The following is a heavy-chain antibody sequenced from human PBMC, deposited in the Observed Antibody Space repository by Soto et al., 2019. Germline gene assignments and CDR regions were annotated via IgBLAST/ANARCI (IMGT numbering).Heavy chain of an antibody. J-gene: IGHJ4*02. CDR3: ARADCSGGSCYNFDY. D-gene: IGHD2-15*01. V-gene: IGHV4-31*03. Sequence: QVQLQESGPGLVKPSQTLSLTCTVSGGSISSGGYYWSWIRQHPGKGLEWIGDIYYSGSTYYNPSLKSRVTRSVDTSKNQFSLKLSSVTAADTAVYYGARADCSGGSCYNFDYWGQGTLVTVSS. CDR1: GGSISSGGYY. CDR2: IYYSGST.